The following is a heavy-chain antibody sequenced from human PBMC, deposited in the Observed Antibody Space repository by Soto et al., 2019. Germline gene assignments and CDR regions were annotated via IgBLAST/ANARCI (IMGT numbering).Heavy chain of an antibody. CDR2: INAGNGNT. V-gene: IGHV1-3*01. CDR3: ARGHLAVVPVASWYYYMDV. Sequence: RLEWMGWINAGNGNTRYSQKFQGRVTITRDTSARTAYMELSSLRSEDTAVYYCARGHLAVVPVASWYYYMDVWGKGTTVTVSS. D-gene: IGHD2-2*01. J-gene: IGHJ6*03.